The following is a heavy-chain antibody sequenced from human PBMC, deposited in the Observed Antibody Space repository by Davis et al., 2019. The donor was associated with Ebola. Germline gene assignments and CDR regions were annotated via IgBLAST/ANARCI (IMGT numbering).Heavy chain of an antibody. Sequence: PGGSLRLSCAASGFTFSSYAMSWIRQAPGVGLEWVSAISGNSGSTHYADSVKGRFTISIDNPNNILYLQMNSLRAEDTAVYYCATRTGEGYWGQGTLVTVSS. CDR1: GFTFSSYA. D-gene: IGHD7-27*01. CDR3: ATRTGEGY. J-gene: IGHJ4*02. CDR2: ISGNSGST. V-gene: IGHV3-23*01.